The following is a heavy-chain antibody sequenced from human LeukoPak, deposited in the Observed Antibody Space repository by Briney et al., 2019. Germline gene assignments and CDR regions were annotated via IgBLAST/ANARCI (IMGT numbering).Heavy chain of an antibody. J-gene: IGHJ4*02. D-gene: IGHD2-15*01. V-gene: IGHV5-51*01. CDR3: ARLGYCSRGTCFAFDS. CDR2: IYPGDSDT. CDR1: GYTFTFSW. Sequence: GESLKISCKASGYTFTFSWIGWVRQMPGKGLEWMGIIYPGDSDTRYCPSFEGQVTMSVDKSINTAYLQWSSLKASDTAMYYCARLGYCSRGTCFAFDSWGQGTLVTVSS.